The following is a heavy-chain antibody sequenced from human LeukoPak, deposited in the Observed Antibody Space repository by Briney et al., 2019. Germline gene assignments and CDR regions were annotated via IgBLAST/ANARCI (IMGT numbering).Heavy chain of an antibody. J-gene: IGHJ3*02. CDR2: INWNGGST. CDR1: GFTFDDYG. Sequence: GGSLRLSCAASGFTFDDYGMSWVRQAPGKGLEWVSGINWNGGSTGYADSVKGRFTISRDNAKNSLYLQMNSLRAEDTALYHCRTYDSSGFDAFDIWGQGTMVTVSS. D-gene: IGHD3-22*01. V-gene: IGHV3-20*01. CDR3: RTYDSSGFDAFDI.